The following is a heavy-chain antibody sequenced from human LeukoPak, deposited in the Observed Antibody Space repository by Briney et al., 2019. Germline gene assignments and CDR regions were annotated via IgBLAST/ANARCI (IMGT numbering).Heavy chain of an antibody. J-gene: IGHJ6*03. CDR1: GFTFSSYS. Sequence: PGGSLRLSCAASGFTFSSYSMNWVRQAPGKGLEWVPYISSSSSSIHYADSVKGRFTISRDNAKNSLYLQMNSLRAEDTAVYYCARDFTFGGYNYYYYMDVWGKGTTVTVSS. CDR3: ARDFTFGGYNYYYYMDV. V-gene: IGHV3-48*04. CDR2: ISSSSSSI. D-gene: IGHD3-22*01.